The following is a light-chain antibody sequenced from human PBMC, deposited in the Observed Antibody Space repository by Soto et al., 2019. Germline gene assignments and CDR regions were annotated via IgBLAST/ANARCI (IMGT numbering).Light chain of an antibody. CDR3: QQLNSYPIT. CDR1: QGISSY. V-gene: IGKV1-9*01. J-gene: IGKJ5*01. Sequence: DIQLPQSPSFLSASVGDIVTITCRASQGISSYLAWYQQKPGKAPKLLIYVVSTLQSGVPSRFSGSGSGTEFTLTISSLQPEDFATYYCQQLNSYPITFGQGTRLEIK. CDR2: VVS.